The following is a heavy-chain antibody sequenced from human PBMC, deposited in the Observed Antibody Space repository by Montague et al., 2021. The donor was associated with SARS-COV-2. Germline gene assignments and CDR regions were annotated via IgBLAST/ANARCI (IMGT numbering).Heavy chain of an antibody. Sequence: PALVKPTQTLTLTCTFSGFSLSTSGVGVGWIRQPPGEALEWLAVIYWDDDKRYSPSLKSRLTITKDTSKNQVVLTMTNMDPVDTATYYCVHSYADYLFDYWGQGTLVSVSS. CDR3: VHSYADYLFDY. V-gene: IGHV2-5*02. CDR1: GFSLSTSGVG. D-gene: IGHD4-17*01. J-gene: IGHJ4*02. CDR2: IYWDDDK.